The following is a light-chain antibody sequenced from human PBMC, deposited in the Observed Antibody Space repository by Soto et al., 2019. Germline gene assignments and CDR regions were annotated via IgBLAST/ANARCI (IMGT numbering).Light chain of an antibody. V-gene: IGKV1-5*03. J-gene: IGKJ4*01. CDR3: QQYNSYPLT. CDR2: KAS. CDR1: QTISSW. Sequence: DVQMTQSPSTLSGSVGDRVTITCRASQTISSWLAWYQQKPGKAPKLLIYKASSLESGVPSRFSGSGSGTEFTLTISSLQPDDFATYYCQQYNSYPLTFGGGTKVDIK.